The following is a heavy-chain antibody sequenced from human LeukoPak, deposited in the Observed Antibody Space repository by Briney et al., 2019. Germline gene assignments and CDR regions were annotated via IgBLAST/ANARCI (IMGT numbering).Heavy chain of an antibody. V-gene: IGHV3-33*01. CDR2: IWFDGSYK. J-gene: IGHJ4*02. CDR1: GFTFSSYG. Sequence: GGSLRPSCAASGFTFSSYGMLWVRQAPGKGLEWVALIWFDGSYKYYVDSVKGRFTISRDNSKNTVYLQMDSLRAEDTALYYCARTTAATHGVFDYWGQGTLVTVSS. D-gene: IGHD2-15*01. CDR3: ARTTAATHGVFDY.